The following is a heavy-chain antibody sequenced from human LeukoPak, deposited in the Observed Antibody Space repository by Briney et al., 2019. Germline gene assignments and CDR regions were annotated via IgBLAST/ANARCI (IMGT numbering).Heavy chain of an antibody. D-gene: IGHD6-13*01. J-gene: IGHJ4*02. CDR1: GFTFNDYW. CDR2: INEDGSAK. CDR3: ARDLERYSRISAGFDY. Sequence: GGSLRLSCTASGFTFNDYWMTWVRQTPGKGLEWLANINEDGSAKNYVDSVKGRFTISRDNSKNTLYLQMNSLRAEDTAVYYCARDLERYSRISAGFDYWGQGTLVTVSS. V-gene: IGHV3-7*01.